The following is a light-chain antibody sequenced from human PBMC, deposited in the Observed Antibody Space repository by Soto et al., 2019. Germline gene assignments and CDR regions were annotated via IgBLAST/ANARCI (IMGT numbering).Light chain of an antibody. Sequence: DIQMTQSPSTLSASVGDRVTITCRASQSINRRLAWYQQKPGKAPNLLIYDASTFESGVPARFSGGDSGTEFTLTISSLQPDDFTTFYCQQYNSYPWTFGQGTKVEIK. V-gene: IGKV1-5*01. CDR1: QSINRR. CDR3: QQYNSYPWT. CDR2: DAS. J-gene: IGKJ1*01.